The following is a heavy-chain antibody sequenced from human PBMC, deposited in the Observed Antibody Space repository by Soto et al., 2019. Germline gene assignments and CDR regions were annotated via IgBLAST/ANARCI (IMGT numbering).Heavy chain of an antibody. Sequence: PSETLSLTCAVYGGSFSGYYWSWIRQPPGKGLEWIGEINHSGSTSFNPSLKSRVSISVDTSKKQFSLKLTSVTAADTAVYYCAAHLKTTVTAYWYFDLWGRGTLVTVSS. J-gene: IGHJ2*01. V-gene: IGHV4-34*01. CDR1: GGSFSGYY. CDR3: AAHLKTTVTAYWYFDL. CDR2: INHSGST. D-gene: IGHD4-17*01.